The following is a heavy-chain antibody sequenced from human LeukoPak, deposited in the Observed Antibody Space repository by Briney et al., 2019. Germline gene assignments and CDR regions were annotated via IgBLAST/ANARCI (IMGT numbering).Heavy chain of an antibody. J-gene: IGHJ4*02. CDR3: ARGTVAGKAPY. CDR2: ISSSSSTI. CDR1: GFTFSSYA. Sequence: GGSLRLSCAASGFTFSSYAMSWVRQAPGKGLEWVSYISSSSSTIYYADSVKGRFSISRDNVKNSLYLQMNSLRAEDTAVYYCARGTVAGKAPYWGQGTLVTVSS. D-gene: IGHD6-19*01. V-gene: IGHV3-48*01.